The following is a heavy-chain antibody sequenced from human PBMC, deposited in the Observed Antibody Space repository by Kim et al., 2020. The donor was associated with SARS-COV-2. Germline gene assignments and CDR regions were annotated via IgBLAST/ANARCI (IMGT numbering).Heavy chain of an antibody. D-gene: IGHD3-9*01. J-gene: IGHJ3*02. CDR2: INHSGST. Sequence: SETLSLTCAVYGGSFSGYYWSWIRQPPGKGLEWIGEINHSGSTNYNPSLKSRVTISVDTSKNQFSLKLSSVTAADTAVYYCARGVGGSRYLRYFDPHWGPQPFDIWGQVTMVTVSS. CDR1: GGSFSGYY. CDR3: ARGVGGSRYLRYFDPHWGPQPFDI. V-gene: IGHV4-34*01.